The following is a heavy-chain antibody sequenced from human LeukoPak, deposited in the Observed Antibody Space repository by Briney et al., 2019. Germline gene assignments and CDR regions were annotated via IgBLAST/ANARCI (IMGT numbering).Heavy chain of an antibody. J-gene: IGHJ4*02. CDR3: ARDHGHKSVDY. CDR2: ISAYNGNT. D-gene: IGHD2-21*01. CDR1: GYTFSSYG. V-gene: IGHV1-18*01. Sequence: ASVKVSCKASGYTFSSYGISWLRQAPGQGLEWMGWISAYNGNTNYAQKFQGRVTMTADTSTSTLYMEVRSLRSDDTAVYYCARDHGHKSVDYWGQGTLGTVSS.